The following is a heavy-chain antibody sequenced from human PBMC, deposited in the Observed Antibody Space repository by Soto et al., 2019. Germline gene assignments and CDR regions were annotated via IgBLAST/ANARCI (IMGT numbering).Heavy chain of an antibody. Sequence: SVKVSCKASGGTFSSYIMSWVRQAPGQGLEWMGGINPIFGTTNYAQKFQGRVTITADESTSTAYMELSSLRSEDTAVYYCASRSYCSSTSCTGWYYYYGMDVWGQGTTVTVSS. CDR1: GGTFSSYI. CDR3: ASRSYCSSTSCTGWYYYYGMDV. CDR2: INPIFGTT. D-gene: IGHD2-2*01. V-gene: IGHV1-69*13. J-gene: IGHJ6*02.